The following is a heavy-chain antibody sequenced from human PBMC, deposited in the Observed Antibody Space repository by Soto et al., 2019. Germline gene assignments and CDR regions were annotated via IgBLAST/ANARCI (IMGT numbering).Heavy chain of an antibody. V-gene: IGHV4-4*07. CDR2: LYNDERT. Sequence: SETLSLTCSVSGDSVISHYWSWIRQPAGKGLEWLGRLYNDERTNYNPSLKSRVTMSMDTSKNQFSLKLTSVTAADSAVYFCAREPLAHSYFDFWGQGILVTVSS. J-gene: IGHJ4*02. CDR1: GDSVISHY. CDR3: AREPLAHSYFDF.